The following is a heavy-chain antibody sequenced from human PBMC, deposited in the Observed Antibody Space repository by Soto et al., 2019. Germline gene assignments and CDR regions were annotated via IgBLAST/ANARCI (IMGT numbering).Heavy chain of an antibody. J-gene: IGHJ4*02. CDR2: INGDGSSA. CDR1: GFTFGNYW. CDR3: VGDAGHGGDY. V-gene: IGHV3-74*03. D-gene: IGHD3-10*01. Sequence: GSQRLSCAASGFTFGNYWMHWVRQSPGKGLVWVSSINGDGSSATYADSVEGRFTVSRDSAKNTLHLQMNSLTVEDTAVYYCVGDAGHGGDYWGQGTLVTVSS.